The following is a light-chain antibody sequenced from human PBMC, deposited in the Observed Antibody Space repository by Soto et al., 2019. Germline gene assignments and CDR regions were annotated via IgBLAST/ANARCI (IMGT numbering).Light chain of an antibody. CDR2: SAS. J-gene: IGKJ2*01. CDR3: QQYDRSPYT. Sequence: EIVLTQSPGTLSLSPGERATPSCRASQSVSSTSLAWYQQKPGQAPRLLIYSASSRATGIPDRFSGSGSGTDFSLTISRLEPEDFAVYYCQQYDRSPYTFGQGTKLEIK. CDR1: QSVSSTS. V-gene: IGKV3-20*01.